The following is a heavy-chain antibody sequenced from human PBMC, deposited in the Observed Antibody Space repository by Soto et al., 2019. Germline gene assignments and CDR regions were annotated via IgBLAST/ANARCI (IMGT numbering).Heavy chain of an antibody. Sequence: SETLSLTCAVSGGSISSSNWWSWVRQPPGKGLEWIGEIYHSGSTNYNPSLKSRVTISVDKSKNQFSLKLSSVTAADTAVYYCAREEVLLWFGELPHNNWLDPWGQGTLVTVSS. V-gene: IGHV4-4*02. CDR1: GGSISSSNW. CDR3: AREEVLLWFGELPHNNWLDP. J-gene: IGHJ5*02. CDR2: IYHSGST. D-gene: IGHD3-10*01.